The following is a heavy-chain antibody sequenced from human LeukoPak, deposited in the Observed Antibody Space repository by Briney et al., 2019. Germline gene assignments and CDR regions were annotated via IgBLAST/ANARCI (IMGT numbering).Heavy chain of an antibody. V-gene: IGHV3-30*01. D-gene: IGHD3-22*01. CDR2: ISYDGSNK. CDR1: GFTFSSYA. Sequence: GGSLRLSCAASGFTFSSYAMHWVRQAPGKGLEWVAVISYDGSNKYYADSVKGRLTISRDNSKNTLYLQMNSLRAEDTAVYYCARAGRDSSGYYPKYYYYYYMDVWGKGTTVTVSS. CDR3: ARAGRDSSGYYPKYYYYYYMDV. J-gene: IGHJ6*03.